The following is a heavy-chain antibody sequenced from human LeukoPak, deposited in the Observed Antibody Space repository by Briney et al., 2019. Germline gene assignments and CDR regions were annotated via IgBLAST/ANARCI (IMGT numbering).Heavy chain of an antibody. CDR2: INPNSGGT. CDR3: ARSYGSSSWYVVVYFDY. J-gene: IGHJ4*02. Sequence: ASVKVSCKASGYTFTGYYMHWVRQAPGQGLEWMGWINPNSGGTNYAQKFQGRVTMTRDTSISTAYMELGRLRSDDTAVYYCARSYGSSSWYVVVYFDYWGQGTLVTVPS. V-gene: IGHV1-2*02. CDR1: GYTFTGYY. D-gene: IGHD6-13*01.